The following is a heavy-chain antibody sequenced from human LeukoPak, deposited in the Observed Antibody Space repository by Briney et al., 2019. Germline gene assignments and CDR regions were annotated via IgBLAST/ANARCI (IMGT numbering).Heavy chain of an antibody. J-gene: IGHJ6*03. D-gene: IGHD2-15*01. CDR3: AKDGEDCSGGSCYPYYYYYYMDV. Sequence: PGGSPRLSCAASGFTFSSYAMSWGRKAPGQGLELVSAISGSGGSTYYADSVKGRFTISRDNSKNTLYPQMNSLRAEDTAVYYCAKDGEDCSGGSCYPYYYYYYMDVWGKGTTVTVSS. V-gene: IGHV3-23*01. CDR1: GFTFSSYA. CDR2: ISGSGGST.